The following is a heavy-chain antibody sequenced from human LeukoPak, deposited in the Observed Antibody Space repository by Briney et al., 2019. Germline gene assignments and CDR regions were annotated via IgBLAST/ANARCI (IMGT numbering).Heavy chain of an antibody. V-gene: IGHV4-30-2*01. CDR1: GGSISSGGYS. D-gene: IGHD2-2*01. CDR2: IYHSGST. CDR3: ARVYCSSTSCYYFDY. J-gene: IGHJ4*02. Sequence: SQTLSLTCAVSGGSISSGGYSWSWIRQPPGKGLEWIGYIYHSGSTYYNPSLKSRITISVDRSKNQFSLKLSSVTAADTAVYYCARVYCSSTSCYYFDYWGQGTLVTVSS.